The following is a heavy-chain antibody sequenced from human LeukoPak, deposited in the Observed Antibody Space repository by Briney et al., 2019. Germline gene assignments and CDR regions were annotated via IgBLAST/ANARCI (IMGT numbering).Heavy chain of an antibody. D-gene: IGHD6-13*01. V-gene: IGHV4-31*03. Sequence: PSQTLSLTCTVSGGSISSGGYYWSWIRQHPGKGLEWIGYIYYSGSTYYNPSLKSRVTISVDTSKNQFSLKLSSVTAADTAVYYCAREVRSSSWYRSYYFDYWGQGTLVTVSS. J-gene: IGHJ4*02. CDR2: IYYSGST. CDR3: AREVRSSSWYRSYYFDY. CDR1: GGSISSGGYY.